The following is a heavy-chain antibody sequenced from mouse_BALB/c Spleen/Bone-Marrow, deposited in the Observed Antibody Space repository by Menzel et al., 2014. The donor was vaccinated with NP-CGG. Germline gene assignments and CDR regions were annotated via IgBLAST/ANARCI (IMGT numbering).Heavy chain of an antibody. CDR3: TRGGNWDDFDV. J-gene: IGHJ1*01. V-gene: IGHV5-17*02. D-gene: IGHD4-1*01. CDR1: GFTFSSFG. Sequence: DVMLVESGGGLVQPGGSRRLSCVASGFTFSSFGMHWVRQAPEKGLEWVAYISSGSSTIFYVDTVKGRFTISRDNPKNTLFLQMTSLRSEDTAMYYCTRGGNWDDFDVWGAGTTVTVSS. CDR2: ISSGSSTI.